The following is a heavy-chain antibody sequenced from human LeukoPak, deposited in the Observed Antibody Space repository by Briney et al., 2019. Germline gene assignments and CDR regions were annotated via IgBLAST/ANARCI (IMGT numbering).Heavy chain of an antibody. V-gene: IGHV1-2*02. CDR1: GYTFTGYY. CDR2: INPNSGGT. CDR3: ARDEYYYDSSGYPTPGL. D-gene: IGHD3-22*01. J-gene: IGHJ4*02. Sequence: ASVKVSCKASGYTFTGYYMHWVRQAPGQGLEWMGWINPNSGGTNYAQKFQGRVTMTRDTSISTAYMELSRLRSDDTAVYYCARDEYYYDSSGYPTPGLWGQGTLVTVSS.